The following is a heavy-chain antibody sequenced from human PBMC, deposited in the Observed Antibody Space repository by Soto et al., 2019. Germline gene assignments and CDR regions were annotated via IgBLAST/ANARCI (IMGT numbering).Heavy chain of an antibody. V-gene: IGHV4-39*01. CDR1: GRTIRTSRCP. CDR2: IKYSGTT. Sequence: SERRPHTCTAAGRTIRTSRCPWRRIRQPPGKGLEWIASIKYSGTTFYTPSLKSRVTLSVDTSKNQFALKLSSVTAAETAVYYCARHGITGSYYDAFDIWGQGTMVT. D-gene: IGHD1-26*01. J-gene: IGHJ3*02. CDR3: ARHGITGSYYDAFDI.